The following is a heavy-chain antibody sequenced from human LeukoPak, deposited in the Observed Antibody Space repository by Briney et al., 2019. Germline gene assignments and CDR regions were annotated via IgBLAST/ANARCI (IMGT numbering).Heavy chain of an antibody. V-gene: IGHV1-46*01. Sequence: ASVKVSCKASGYTFTSYYMHWVRQAPGQGLEWMGIINPSGGSTSYAQKFQGRVTMTRDMSTSTVYMELSSLRSEDTAVYYCARADSDSSGYYDAFDIWGQGTMVTVSS. CDR2: INPSGGST. J-gene: IGHJ3*02. CDR3: ARADSDSSGYYDAFDI. D-gene: IGHD3-22*01. CDR1: GYTFTSYY.